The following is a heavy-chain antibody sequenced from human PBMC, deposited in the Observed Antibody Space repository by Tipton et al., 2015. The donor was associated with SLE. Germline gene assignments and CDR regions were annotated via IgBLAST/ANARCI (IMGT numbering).Heavy chain of an antibody. D-gene: IGHD5-12*01. Sequence: TLSLTCTVSGYSISNGYYWGWIRQPPGKGLEWIGNIYHNGSTYYNPSLRSRVTLSVNTSKNQFSLKLSSVTAADTAVYYCASSKRGPGYGGYFDYWGQGTLVTVSS. CDR2: IYHNGST. J-gene: IGHJ4*02. CDR3: ASSKRGPGYGGYFDY. CDR1: GYSISNGYY. V-gene: IGHV4-38-2*02.